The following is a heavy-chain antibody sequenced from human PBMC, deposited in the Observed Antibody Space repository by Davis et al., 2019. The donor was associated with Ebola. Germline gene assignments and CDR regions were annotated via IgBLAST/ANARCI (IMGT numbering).Heavy chain of an antibody. CDR2: ISTYNGNT. CDR1: GYTITSFG. D-gene: IGHD1-26*01. J-gene: IGHJ4*02. CDR3: ARDRGMVAAYLIDY. V-gene: IGHV1-18*01. Sequence: ASVKVSCKASGYTITSFGISWVRQAPGQGLEWMGWISTYNGNTRYAQKLQGRVTMTTDTSTSTVYMELRSLRSDDTAVYYCARDRGMVAAYLIDYWGQGTLVTVSS.